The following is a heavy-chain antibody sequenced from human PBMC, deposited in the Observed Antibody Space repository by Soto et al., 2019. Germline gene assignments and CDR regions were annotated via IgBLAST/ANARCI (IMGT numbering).Heavy chain of an antibody. CDR3: ARKKYSSSSSYYYYGMDV. Sequence: GESLKISCKGSGYSFTSYWIGWVRQMPGKGLEWMGIIYPGDSDTRYSPSFQGQVTISADKSISTAYLQWSSLKASDTAMYYCARKKYSSSSSYYYYGMDVWGQGTTVTVSS. CDR1: GYSFTSYW. D-gene: IGHD6-6*01. CDR2: IYPGDSDT. V-gene: IGHV5-51*01. J-gene: IGHJ6*02.